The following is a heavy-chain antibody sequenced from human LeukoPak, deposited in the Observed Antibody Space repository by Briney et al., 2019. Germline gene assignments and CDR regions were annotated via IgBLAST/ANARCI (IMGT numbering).Heavy chain of an antibody. CDR3: AKGGTSYGDYELDY. CDR1: GFTFSNYG. Sequence: PGGSLRLSCAAPGFTFSNYGMHWVRQAPGEGLEWVAVISYDGINKYYAVSVKGRFTISRDNSKNTLYLQMNSLRPEDTAVYYCAKGGTSYGDYELDYWGQGTLVTVSS. V-gene: IGHV3-30*18. J-gene: IGHJ4*02. CDR2: ISYDGINK. D-gene: IGHD4-17*01.